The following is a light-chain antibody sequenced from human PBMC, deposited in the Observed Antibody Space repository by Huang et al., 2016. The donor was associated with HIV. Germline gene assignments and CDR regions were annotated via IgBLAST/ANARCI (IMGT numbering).Light chain of an antibody. CDR2: WAS. V-gene: IGKV4-1*01. J-gene: IGKJ3*01. CDR1: RSVLYSSNNKNY. Sequence: DILMTQSPDSLAVSLGERATINCKSSRSVLYSSNNKNYLDWYQQKPGQPPKLLIHWASTRESGVPDRFSGSGSGTDFTLTISSLQAEDVAVYHCQQYYTTPFTFGPGTRVDI. CDR3: QQYYTTPFT.